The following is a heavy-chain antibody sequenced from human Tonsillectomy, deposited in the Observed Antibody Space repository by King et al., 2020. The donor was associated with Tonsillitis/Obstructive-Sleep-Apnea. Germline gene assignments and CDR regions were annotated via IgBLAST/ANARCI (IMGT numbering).Heavy chain of an antibody. J-gene: IGHJ4*02. CDR2: IYWDDDK. Sequence: ITLKESGPTLVKPTQTLTLTCTFSGFSLSISGVGVGWIRQPPEKALEWLALIYWDDDKRYSPSLKSRLTINKDTSQNQVVLTVTNMDPVDTATYYCAHRGPLAEFDYWGQGTLVTVSS. D-gene: IGHD1-1*01. CDR3: AHRGPLAEFDY. V-gene: IGHV2-5*02. CDR1: GFSLSISGVG.